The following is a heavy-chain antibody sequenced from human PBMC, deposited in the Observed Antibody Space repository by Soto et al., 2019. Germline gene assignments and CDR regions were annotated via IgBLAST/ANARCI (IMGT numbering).Heavy chain of an antibody. V-gene: IGHV3-53*01. D-gene: IGHD1-1*01. CDR3: ATWHEREHAYDV. Sequence: DVQLVESGGGLIQPGESLRLSCAAFGLTISGKKYVAWVRQAPGKGLEWVSGLYDVDGSFYADSVRGRFTTSGDSCKTTVYLQMNDLRPDDTAVYYCATWHEREHAYDVWGQGTTVTVSS. CDR2: LYDVDGS. J-gene: IGHJ3*01. CDR1: GLTISGKKY.